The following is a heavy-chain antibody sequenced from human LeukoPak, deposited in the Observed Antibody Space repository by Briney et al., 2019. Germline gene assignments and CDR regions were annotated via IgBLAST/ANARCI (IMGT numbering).Heavy chain of an antibody. CDR2: IYPGDSDT. Sequence: GESLKISCKGSGYSFTSYWIGWVRQMPGKGLEWMGIIYPGDSDTRYSPSFQGQVTISAAKSISTAYLQWSSLKASDTAMYYCARSSIGYYYYYYMDVWGKGTTVTVSS. CDR1: GYSFTSYW. V-gene: IGHV5-51*01. J-gene: IGHJ6*03. CDR3: ARSSIGYYYYYYMDV. D-gene: IGHD6-6*01.